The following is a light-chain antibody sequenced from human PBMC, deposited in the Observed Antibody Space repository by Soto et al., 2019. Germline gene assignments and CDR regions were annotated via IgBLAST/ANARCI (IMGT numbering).Light chain of an antibody. CDR3: QPRSNWPPIT. V-gene: IGKV3-11*01. CDR1: QSVSSY. CDR2: DAS. Sequence: EIVLIQSPATLSLSAGERDTLSCRASQSVSSYLAWYQQKPGQAPRLRSYDASIRATGIPARFSGSGSGTDFNLTISNLEPEDFAVYYCQPRSNWPPITFGQGTRLEIK. J-gene: IGKJ5*01.